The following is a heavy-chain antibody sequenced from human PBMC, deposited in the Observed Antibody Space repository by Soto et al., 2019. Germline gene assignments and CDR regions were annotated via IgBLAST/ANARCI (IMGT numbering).Heavy chain of an antibody. Sequence: GGSLRLSCAASGFTFSSYAMSWVRQAPGKGLEWVSAISGSGGSTYYADSVKGRFTISRGNSKNTLYLQMNSLRAEDTAVYYCAKPYGDYYYYGMDVWGQGTTVTVSS. CDR2: ISGSGGST. V-gene: IGHV3-23*01. J-gene: IGHJ6*02. CDR3: AKPYGDYYYYGMDV. D-gene: IGHD4-17*01. CDR1: GFTFSSYA.